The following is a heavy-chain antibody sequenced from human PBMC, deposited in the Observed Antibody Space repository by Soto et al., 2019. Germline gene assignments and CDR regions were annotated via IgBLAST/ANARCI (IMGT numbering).Heavy chain of an antibody. Sequence: SETLSLTCTVSGGSISSSSYYWGWIRQPPGKGLEWIGSIYYSGSTYYNPSLKSRVTISVDTSKNQFSLKLSSVTAADTAVYYCARGGITTIVVVITEFDYWGQGTLVTVSS. CDR2: IYYSGST. CDR3: ARGGITTIVVVITEFDY. CDR1: GGSISSSSYY. D-gene: IGHD3-22*01. J-gene: IGHJ4*02. V-gene: IGHV4-39*01.